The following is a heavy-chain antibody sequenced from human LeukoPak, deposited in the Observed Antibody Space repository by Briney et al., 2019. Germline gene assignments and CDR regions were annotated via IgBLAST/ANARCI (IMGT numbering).Heavy chain of an antibody. V-gene: IGHV4-39*01. CDR1: GGSISSSSYY. D-gene: IGHD3-22*01. CDR3: ARGDYDTSGYYYYYYGMDV. Sequence: SETLSLTCTVSGGSISSSSYYWGWIRQPPGKGLEWIGSIYHSGSTYYNPSLKSRVTISVDTSKNQFSLKLSSVTAADTAVYYCARGDYDTSGYYYYYYGMDVWGQGTTVTVSS. J-gene: IGHJ6*02. CDR2: IYHSGST.